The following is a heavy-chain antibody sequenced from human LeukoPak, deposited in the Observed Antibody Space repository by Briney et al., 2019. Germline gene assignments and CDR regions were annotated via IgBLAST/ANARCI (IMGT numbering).Heavy chain of an antibody. J-gene: IGHJ4*02. V-gene: IGHV3-21*01. CDR2: ISTDSSYI. CDR3: ARDVGLDY. CDR1: GFTFSTYS. D-gene: IGHD2-15*01. Sequence: PGGSLRLSCAASGFTFSTYSMNWVRQAPGKGLEWVSSISTDSSYIDYADSVKGRFTISRDNAKNSLFLQMNSLRAEDTAVYYCARDVGLDYWGQGTLVTVSS.